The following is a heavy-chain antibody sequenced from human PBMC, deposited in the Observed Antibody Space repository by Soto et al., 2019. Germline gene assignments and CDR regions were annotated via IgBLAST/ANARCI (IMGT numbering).Heavy chain of an antibody. V-gene: IGHV3-30*03. J-gene: IGHJ6*02. CDR1: YG. CDR3: ARGSIVLLVSGFVPWSPGYMDV. Sequence: YGMHWVRQAPGKGLEWVAVISYDGSNKYYADSVKGRFTISRDNSKNTLYLQMNSLRAGDTAVYYCARGSIVLLVSGFVPWSPGYMDVWGQGTTVTVSS. D-gene: IGHD2-8*01. CDR2: ISYDGSNK.